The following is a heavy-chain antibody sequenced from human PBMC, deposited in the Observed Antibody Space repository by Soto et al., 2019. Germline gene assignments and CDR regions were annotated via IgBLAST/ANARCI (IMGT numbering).Heavy chain of an antibody. Sequence: ASVKVSCKASGYTFTSYYMHWVRQAPGQGLEWMGIINPSSDSTSYAQKFQGRLTMTRDTSTSTVYMELSSLRSEDTAVYYCARAAHAFDIWGQGTMVTVSS. V-gene: IGHV1-46*03. CDR2: INPSSDST. J-gene: IGHJ3*02. CDR3: ARAAHAFDI. CDR1: GYTFTSYY.